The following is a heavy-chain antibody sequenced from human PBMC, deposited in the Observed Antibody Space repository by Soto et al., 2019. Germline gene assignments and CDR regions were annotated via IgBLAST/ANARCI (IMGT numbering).Heavy chain of an antibody. CDR3: AKEAYCSAGSCLDDAFDI. V-gene: IGHV1-69*02. CDR1: GGTSSTYS. Sequence: ASVKVSCKASGGTSSTYSITWVRQAPGQGPEWMGRIIPVLGLANYAQKFHGRVTITADKSTSTAYMELSSLRSEDTAVYYCAKEAYCSAGSCLDDAFDIWGQGTMVTVSS. CDR2: IIPVLGLA. D-gene: IGHD2-15*01. J-gene: IGHJ3*02.